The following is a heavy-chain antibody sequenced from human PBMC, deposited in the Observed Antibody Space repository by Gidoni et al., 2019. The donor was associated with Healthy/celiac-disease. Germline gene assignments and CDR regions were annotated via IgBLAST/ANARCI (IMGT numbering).Heavy chain of an antibody. D-gene: IGHD2-21*02. CDR3: AKEVSCGGDCYDYYYYYMDV. V-gene: IGHV3-23*01. J-gene: IGHJ6*03. CDR1: GFTFSSYA. Sequence: EVQLLESGGGLVQPGGSLRLSCAASGFTFSSYAMSWVRQAPGKGLEGVSAISGSGGSTYYADSVKGRFTISRDNSKNTLYLQMNSLRAEDTAVYYCAKEVSCGGDCYDYYYYYMDVWGKGTTVTVSS. CDR2: ISGSGGST.